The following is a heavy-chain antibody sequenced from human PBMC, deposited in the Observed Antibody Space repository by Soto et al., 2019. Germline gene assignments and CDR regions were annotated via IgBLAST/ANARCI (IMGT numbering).Heavy chain of an antibody. V-gene: IGHV4-61*03. D-gene: IGHD7-27*01. CDR2: ISYTGRT. CDR3: TREWGLLPYYVMNV. J-gene: IGHJ6*02. CDR1: GDSVTSGSYY. Sequence: SETLSLTCIVSGDSVTSGSYYWTWLRQPPGKGLEWIGYISYTGRTKYNPSLQSRVTISVDTSKNDFSLNLSSVTAADTAVYFCTREWGLLPYYVMNVWGHGTAVTVSS.